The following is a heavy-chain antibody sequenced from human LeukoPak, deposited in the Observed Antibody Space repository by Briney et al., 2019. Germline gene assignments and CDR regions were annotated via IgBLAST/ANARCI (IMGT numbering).Heavy chain of an antibody. CDR1: GGSISSGGYY. V-gene: IGHV4-61*08. CDR3: ARGKTGIAAD. Sequence: SETLSLTCTVSGGSISSGGYYWSWIRQPPGKGLEWIGYIYYSGSTNYNPSLKSRVTISVDTSKNQFSLKLSSVTAADTAVYYCARGKTGIAADWGQGTLVTVSS. J-gene: IGHJ4*02. D-gene: IGHD6-13*01. CDR2: IYYSGST.